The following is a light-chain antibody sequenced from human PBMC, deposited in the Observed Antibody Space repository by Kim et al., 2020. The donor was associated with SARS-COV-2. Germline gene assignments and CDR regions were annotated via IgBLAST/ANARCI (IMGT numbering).Light chain of an antibody. CDR1: QSVSSY. J-gene: IGKJ2*01. CDR2: DAS. V-gene: IGKV3-11*01. CDR3: QQRSNWPPYT. Sequence: EIVLTQSPATLSLSPGERVTLSCRASQSVSSYLAWYHQKPGQAPRLLIYDASNRATGIPARFSGSGSGTDFTLTISSLEPEDFAVYYCQQRSNWPPYTFGQWTKLEI.